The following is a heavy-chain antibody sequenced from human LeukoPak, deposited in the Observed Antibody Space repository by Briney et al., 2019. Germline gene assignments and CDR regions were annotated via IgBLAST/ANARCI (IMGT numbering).Heavy chain of an antibody. CDR3: AKLGGDHRGPFDI. Sequence: RPSETLSLTCTVSGDSISSSSYFWGWVRQAPGKGLEWVSVISGSGGTTYYADSVKGRFTISRDNSKNTLFLQMNSLRAEDTAVYYCAKLGGDHRGPFDIWGQGTIVTVSS. CDR2: ISGSGGTT. CDR1: GDSISSSSYF. V-gene: IGHV3-23*01. D-gene: IGHD4-23*01. J-gene: IGHJ3*02.